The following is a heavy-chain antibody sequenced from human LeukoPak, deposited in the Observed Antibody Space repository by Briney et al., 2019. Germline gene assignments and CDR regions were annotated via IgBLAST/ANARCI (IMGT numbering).Heavy chain of an antibody. CDR2: ISAYNGNT. V-gene: IGHV1-18*01. D-gene: IGHD6-13*01. Sequence: ASVKVSCKASGYTFTSYGISWVRQAPGQGLEWMGWISAYNGNTNYAQKLQSRVTMTTDTSTSTAYMELRSLRSDDTAVCYCARDPGPVAAAGNWYFDLWGRGTLVTVSS. J-gene: IGHJ2*01. CDR1: GYTFTSYG. CDR3: ARDPGPVAAAGNWYFDL.